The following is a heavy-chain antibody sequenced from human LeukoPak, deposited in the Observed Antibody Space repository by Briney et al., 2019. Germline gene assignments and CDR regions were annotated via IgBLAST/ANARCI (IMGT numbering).Heavy chain of an antibody. J-gene: IGHJ6*03. CDR3: AKDSGSYYYYMDV. V-gene: IGHV3-7*01. Sequence: GGSLRLSCAASGFTFSSYWMSWVRQAPGKGLEWVANIKQDGSEKYYVDSVKGRFTISRDNAKNSLYLQMNSLRAEDTAVYYCAKDSGSYYYYMDVWGKGTTVTVSS. CDR2: IKQDGSEK. CDR1: GFTFSSYW. D-gene: IGHD1-26*01.